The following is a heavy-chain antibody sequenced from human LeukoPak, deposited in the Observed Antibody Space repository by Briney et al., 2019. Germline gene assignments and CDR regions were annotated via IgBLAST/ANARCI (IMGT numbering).Heavy chain of an antibody. J-gene: IGHJ6*03. V-gene: IGHV1-18*01. CDR1: GYTFTSYG. CDR2: ISAYNGNT. CDR3: ARDNYYYYYMDV. Sequence: ASVKVSCTASGYTFTSYGISWVRQAPGQGLEWMGWISAYNGNTNYAQKLQGRVTMTTDTSTSTAYMELRSLRSDDTAVYYCARDNYYYYYMDVWGKGTTVTVSS.